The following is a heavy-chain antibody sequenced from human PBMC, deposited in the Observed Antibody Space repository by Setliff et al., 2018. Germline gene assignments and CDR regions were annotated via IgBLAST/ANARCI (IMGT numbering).Heavy chain of an antibody. CDR3: ARAGSSGWWPRGYFQH. V-gene: IGHV4-38-2*01. CDR2: IYHSGST. CDR1: GYSISSGYY. J-gene: IGHJ1*01. Sequence: ASETLSLTCAVSGYSISSGYYWGWIRQPPGKGLKWIGSIYHSGSTYYNPSLKSRVTISVDTSKNQFSLKLSSVTAADTAVYYCARAGSSGWWPRGYFQHWGQGTLVTVSS. D-gene: IGHD6-19*01.